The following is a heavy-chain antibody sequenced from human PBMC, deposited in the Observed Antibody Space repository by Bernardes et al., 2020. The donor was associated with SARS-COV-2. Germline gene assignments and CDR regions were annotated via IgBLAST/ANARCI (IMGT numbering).Heavy chain of an antibody. Sequence: GALRLSCAAAGFTFSPSVMRWVRQAPGKGLEWVSTISGASGTYYADSVKGRFTISRDNSKNTAYLQMNNLRAEDTAIYYCAKGSGYRFDYWGQGTLVTVSS. CDR1: GFTFSPSV. D-gene: IGHD5-12*01. CDR2: ISGASGT. V-gene: IGHV3-23*01. J-gene: IGHJ4*02. CDR3: AKGSGYRFDY.